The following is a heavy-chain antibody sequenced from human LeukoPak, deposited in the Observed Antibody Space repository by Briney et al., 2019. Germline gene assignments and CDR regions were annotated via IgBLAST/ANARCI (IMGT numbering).Heavy chain of an antibody. J-gene: IGHJ5*02. D-gene: IGHD2-2*01. Sequence: GASVKVSCKTSGFTLTNHFMHWVRQAPGQGLEWMGIISPGGDSTTYAQKFQGRVTMTRDTSIHTAYMELSRLRSDDTAVYYCAREEYGFDPWGQGTLVTVSS. CDR3: AREEYGFDP. V-gene: IGHV1-46*01. CDR1: GFTLTNHF. CDR2: ISPGGDST.